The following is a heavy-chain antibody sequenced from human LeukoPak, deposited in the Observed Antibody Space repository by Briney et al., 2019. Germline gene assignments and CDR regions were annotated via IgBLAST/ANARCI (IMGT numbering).Heavy chain of an antibody. V-gene: IGHV3-53*01. Sequence: PGGSLRLSCAASGFTVSRNSLIWVRQPPGKGLEWVSVIYSGDSTYYAESVQGRFTISRDRTKNTVYLQMNSLRAEDTAVYYCASGGHGGGWSNFEYWGQGTLVTVSS. J-gene: IGHJ4*02. CDR1: GFTVSRNS. CDR3: ASGGHGGGWSNFEY. D-gene: IGHD6-19*01. CDR2: IYSGDST.